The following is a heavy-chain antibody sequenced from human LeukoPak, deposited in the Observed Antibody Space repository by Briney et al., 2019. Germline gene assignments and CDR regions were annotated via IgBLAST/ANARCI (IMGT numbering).Heavy chain of an antibody. CDR2: ISYDGSNK. J-gene: IGHJ5*02. V-gene: IGHV3-30-3*01. CDR1: GFTFSSYA. Sequence: GGSLRLSCAASGFTFSSYAMHWVRQAPGKGLEWVAVISYDGSNKYYADSVKGRFTISRDNSKNTLYLQMNSLRAEDTAVYYCAKDPTTGNPPVGWFDPWGQGTPVTVSS. D-gene: IGHD1-1*01. CDR3: AKDPTTGNPPVGWFDP.